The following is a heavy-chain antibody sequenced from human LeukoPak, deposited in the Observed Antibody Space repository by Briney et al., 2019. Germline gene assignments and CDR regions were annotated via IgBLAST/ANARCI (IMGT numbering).Heavy chain of an antibody. D-gene: IGHD5-18*01. J-gene: IGHJ3*02. CDR3: ARERIQLWLIEHAFDI. CDR2: ISSSSSYI. Sequence: GGSLRLSCAASGFTFSSYSMNWVRQAPGKGLEWVSSISSSSSYIYYADSVKGRFTISRDNAKNSLYLQMNSLRAADTAVYYCARERIQLWLIEHAFDIWGQGTMVTVSS. V-gene: IGHV3-21*01. CDR1: GFTFSSYS.